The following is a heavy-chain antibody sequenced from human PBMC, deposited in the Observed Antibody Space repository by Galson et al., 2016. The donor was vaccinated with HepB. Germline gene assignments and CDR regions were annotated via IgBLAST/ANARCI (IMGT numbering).Heavy chain of an antibody. Sequence: SETLSLTCGVHGGSFTGYYWSWIRQPPGKGLEWIGEIDHTGSTNYNPSLKSRVTMSVDTSKQQISLNLFSVTAADTAVYFCARGEFCDGDNCYSGGDFDYWGQGSLVVVSS. D-gene: IGHD2-15*01. CDR3: ARGEFCDGDNCYSGGDFDY. J-gene: IGHJ4*02. V-gene: IGHV4-34*01. CDR2: IDHTGST. CDR1: GGSFTGYY.